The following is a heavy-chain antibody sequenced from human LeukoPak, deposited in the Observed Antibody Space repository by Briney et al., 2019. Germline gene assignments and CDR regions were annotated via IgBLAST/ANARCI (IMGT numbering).Heavy chain of an antibody. CDR1: GFTFSSYS. Sequence: GGSLRLSCAASGFTFSSYSMNWVRQAPGKGLEWVSYISSSSSYIYYADSVKGRSTISRDNSKNTLYLQMNSLRAEDTAVYYCARDLPSDTAMALDYWGQGTLVTVSS. J-gene: IGHJ4*02. CDR3: ARDLPSDTAMALDY. D-gene: IGHD5-18*01. CDR2: ISSSSSYI. V-gene: IGHV3-21*01.